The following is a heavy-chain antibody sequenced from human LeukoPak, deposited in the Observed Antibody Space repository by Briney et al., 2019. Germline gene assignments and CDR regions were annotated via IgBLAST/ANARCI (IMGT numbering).Heavy chain of an antibody. CDR1: GYTFINYA. CDR2: INAYNGDT. CDR3: ARGSAAGLDY. V-gene: IGHV1-3*01. D-gene: IGHD6-13*01. J-gene: IGHJ4*02. Sequence: ASVKISCKASGYTFINYAIHWVRQAPGQRLEWMGWINAYNGDTEYSQKFQGRVTITRDTSASTVYMELSSLRYEDTAMYYCARGSAAGLDYWGQGILVTVSS.